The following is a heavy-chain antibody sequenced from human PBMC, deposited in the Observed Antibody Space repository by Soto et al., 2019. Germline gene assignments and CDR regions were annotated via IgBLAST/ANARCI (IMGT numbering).Heavy chain of an antibody. D-gene: IGHD1-26*01. CDR3: ARGPPIVGNTTPLDS. CDR2: IYHAVST. Sequence: QVQLQESGPRLVKPSGTLSLTCTVSGGSITNSNWWSWVRLPPAKGLEWIGDIYHAVSTKYNPSLERRVTMSVDTSNNQFALTLTSVTAADTAVYFCARGPPIVGNTTPLDSWGQGTLVTVS. CDR1: GGSITNSNW. J-gene: IGHJ4*02. V-gene: IGHV4-4*02.